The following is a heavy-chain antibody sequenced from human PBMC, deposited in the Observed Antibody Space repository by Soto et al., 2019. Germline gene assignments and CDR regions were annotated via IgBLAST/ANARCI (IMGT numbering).Heavy chain of an antibody. V-gene: IGHV4-59*01. CDR1: NGSLYNFY. CDR2: VDNSGGT. D-gene: IGHD6-13*01. J-gene: IGHJ4*02. CDR3: AKSRVPVN. Sequence: SETLSLTCTVSNGSLYNFYWSWSRQSPGKGLEWIGYVDNSGGTNYNPSLKSRVTISIEMSKSQFSLRLTSVTTADTAIYYCAKSRVPVNWGQGALVTVSS.